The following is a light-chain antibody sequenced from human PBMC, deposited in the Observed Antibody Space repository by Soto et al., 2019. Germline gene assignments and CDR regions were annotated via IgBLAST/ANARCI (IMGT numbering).Light chain of an antibody. CDR3: QRCNVWSLLT. J-gene: IGKJ4*01. V-gene: IGKV3-15*01. CDR1: QSVSSH. Sequence: EIVMTQPPATLCVSPGESATLSCRASQSVSSHLASYQQKPGQAPRLPINGASTRATGILARFSGSGSGTELTLTISSLQSEDFAVYYYQRCNVWSLLTFGGGTKVEI. CDR2: GAS.